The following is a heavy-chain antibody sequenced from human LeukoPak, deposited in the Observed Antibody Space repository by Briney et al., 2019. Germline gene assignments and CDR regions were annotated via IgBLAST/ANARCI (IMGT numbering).Heavy chain of an antibody. D-gene: IGHD3-10*01. V-gene: IGHV4-59*01. CDR3: ARGLMVRGVIGHYYYMDV. CDR1: GGSISSYY. Sequence: SETLSLTCTVSGGSISSYYWSWIRQPPGKGLEWIGYIYYSGSTNYNPSLKSRVTISVDTSKNQFSLKLSSVTAADTAVYYCARGLMVRGVIGHYYYMDVWGKGTTVTVSS. CDR2: IYYSGST. J-gene: IGHJ6*03.